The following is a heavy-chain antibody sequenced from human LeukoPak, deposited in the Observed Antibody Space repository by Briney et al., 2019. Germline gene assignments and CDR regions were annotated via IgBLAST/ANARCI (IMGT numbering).Heavy chain of an antibody. CDR2: IIPIFGTA. CDR1: GGTFSSYA. D-gene: IGHD3-9*01. CDR3: ARDRHDILTGYYFFDY. Sequence: SVKVSCKASGGTFSSYAISWVRQAPGQGLEWMGGIIPIFGTANYAQKFQGRVTITADESTSTAYMELSSLRSEDTAVYYCARDRHDILTGYYFFDYWGQGTLVTVSS. V-gene: IGHV1-69*13. J-gene: IGHJ4*02.